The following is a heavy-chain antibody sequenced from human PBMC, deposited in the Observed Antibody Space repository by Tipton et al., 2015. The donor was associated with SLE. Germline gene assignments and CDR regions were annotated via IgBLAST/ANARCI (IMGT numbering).Heavy chain of an antibody. D-gene: IGHD3-3*01. Sequence: SLRLSCAASGFTFGSYGMNWVRQAPGKGLEWVSYISSASGTIYYADSVKGRFTISRDNAKRSMYLLMNSLRVEDTAVYYCAADFGNGFYLKWGQGTLVTVSS. CDR1: GFTFGSYG. J-gene: IGHJ4*02. V-gene: IGHV3-48*01. CDR2: ISSASGTI. CDR3: AADFGNGFYLK.